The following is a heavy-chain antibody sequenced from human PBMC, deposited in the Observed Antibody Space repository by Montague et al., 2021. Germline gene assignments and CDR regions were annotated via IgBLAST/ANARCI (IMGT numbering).Heavy chain of an antibody. D-gene: IGHD3-10*01. Sequence: SETLSLTCSVSGDSISSYEYYWTWIRQPAGRGLEWIGRVYKRGDTNTNPSLRSRLTLSVDTSKNHFSLTLTSVTAADTAVYFCARDSPVVEPWVGEHKGAFDIGGQGTMVTVSP. CDR3: ARDSPVVEPWVGEHKGAFDI. CDR2: VYKRGDT. CDR1: GDSISSYEYY. J-gene: IGHJ3*02. V-gene: IGHV4-4*07.